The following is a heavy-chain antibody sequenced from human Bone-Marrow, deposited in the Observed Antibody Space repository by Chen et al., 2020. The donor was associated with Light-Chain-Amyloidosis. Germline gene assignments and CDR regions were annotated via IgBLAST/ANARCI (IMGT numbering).Heavy chain of an antibody. CDR3: VRSRYSTEPLEV. CDR2: SYSSGSS. V-gene: IGHV4-39*07. D-gene: IGHD3-16*02. CDR1: GDSTTSSTDY. Sequence: QVQLQLSGPGLVKPSETLSLKCSVSGDSTTSSTDYWGWIRQPPGKGLEYIASSYSSGSSYYKPSLPSLVTISVDTSKNQFSLRLTPATAADTAVYYCVRSRYSTEPLEVWGQCSLVTDSS. J-gene: IGHJ1*01.